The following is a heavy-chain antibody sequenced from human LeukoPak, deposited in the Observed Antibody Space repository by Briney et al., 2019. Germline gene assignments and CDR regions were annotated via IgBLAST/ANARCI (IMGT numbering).Heavy chain of an antibody. CDR3: AKWALPFYGSGSYGNYYMDV. Sequence: GGSLRLSCAASGFTFSSYGMHWVRQAPGKGLEWVAVISYDGSNKYYADSVKGRFTISRDNSKNTLYLQMNSLRAEDTAVYYCAKWALPFYGSGSYGNYYMDVWGKGTTVTVSS. V-gene: IGHV3-30*18. D-gene: IGHD3-10*01. J-gene: IGHJ6*03. CDR1: GFTFSSYG. CDR2: ISYDGSNK.